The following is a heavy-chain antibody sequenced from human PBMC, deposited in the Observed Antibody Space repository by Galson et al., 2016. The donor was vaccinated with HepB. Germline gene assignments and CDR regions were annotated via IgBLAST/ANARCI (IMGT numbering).Heavy chain of an antibody. J-gene: IGHJ4*02. CDR1: GFTFSNAR. CDR2: IKTKSDGGTT. CDR3: TTDLGDGYPLEY. D-gene: IGHD5-24*01. V-gene: IGHV3-15*07. Sequence: SLRLSCAASGFTFSNARMNWVRQAPGKGLEWVGRIKTKSDGGTTDYAAPVKGRFTISRDESKNTLYLQMNSLKTEDTAVYYCTTDLGDGYPLEYWGQGTLVTVSS.